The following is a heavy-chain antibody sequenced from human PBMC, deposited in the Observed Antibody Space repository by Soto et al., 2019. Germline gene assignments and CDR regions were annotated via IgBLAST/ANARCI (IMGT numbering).Heavy chain of an antibody. J-gene: IGHJ4*02. CDR2: XSYXXSXX. Sequence: SHRVWSRASGVKFISFGRHRIRKAKGEGLEWVAVXSYXXSXXXXXDXXXGRFNISRDNSKNTLYLQMNSLRAEDTAVYYCARDHYYDSSGYSVVWGQGTLVTVSS. CDR3: ARDHYYDSSGYSVV. CDR1: GVKFISFG. V-gene: IGHV3-30-3*01. D-gene: IGHD3-22*01.